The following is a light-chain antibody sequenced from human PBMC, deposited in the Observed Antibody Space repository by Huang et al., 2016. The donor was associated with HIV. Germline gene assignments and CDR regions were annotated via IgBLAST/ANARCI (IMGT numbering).Light chain of an antibody. V-gene: IGKV1-8*01. Sequence: IRITQSPSSLSASTGDRVTIACRASEDISNYLAWFQQKPGRAPKLLIYAASTLQYGVPSRCSGNVSATDFTLTIACLQSEDFATYYCQQYNSYPWTFGQGTQLEI. J-gene: IGKJ1*01. CDR3: QQYNSYPWT. CDR1: EDISNY. CDR2: AAS.